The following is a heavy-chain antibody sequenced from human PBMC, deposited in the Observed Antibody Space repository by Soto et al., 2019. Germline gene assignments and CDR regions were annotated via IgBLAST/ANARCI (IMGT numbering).Heavy chain of an antibody. CDR1: GYDFGAHW. J-gene: IGHJ4*02. D-gene: IGHD1-7*01. Sequence: PGESLKISCQGSGYDFGAHWIGWVRQMPGKGLEWMGIIFPGDSDTRYRPSFQGQVTISADRSINTAYLQWSSLKASDTAMYFCAQGGIIGTPPDYWGQGTQVTVSS. V-gene: IGHV5-51*01. CDR2: IFPGDSDT. CDR3: AQGGIIGTPPDY.